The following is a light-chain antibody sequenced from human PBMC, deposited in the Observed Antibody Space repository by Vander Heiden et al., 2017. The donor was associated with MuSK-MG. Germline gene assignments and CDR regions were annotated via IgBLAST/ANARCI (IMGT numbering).Light chain of an antibody. CDR3: QQYGTTPLT. V-gene: IGKV3-20*01. Sequence: EIVLTQSPGTLSLSPGERATLSCRASQSVTYSSLAWYQQKPGQAHRLLIYGASSRATGIPDRFSASGSGTDFTLTISRLEPEDFAVYYCQQYGTTPLTFGGGTKVEIK. CDR1: QSVTYSS. J-gene: IGKJ4*01. CDR2: GAS.